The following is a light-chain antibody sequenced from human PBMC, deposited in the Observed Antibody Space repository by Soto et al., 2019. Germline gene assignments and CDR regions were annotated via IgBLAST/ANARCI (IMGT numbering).Light chain of an antibody. CDR1: QSVSSNY. CDR2: GAS. CDR3: QQYESSPLT. Sequence: EIVLTQSPGTLSLSPGERATLSFRSSQSVSSNYLAWYQQKPGQAPRLLIYGASSRATGIPDRFSGSGSGTDFTLIISRLEPEDFAVYYCQQYESSPLTFGGGIKVEIK. J-gene: IGKJ4*01. V-gene: IGKV3-20*01.